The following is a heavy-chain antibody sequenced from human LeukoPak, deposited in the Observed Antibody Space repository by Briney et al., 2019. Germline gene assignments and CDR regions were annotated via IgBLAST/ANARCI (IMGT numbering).Heavy chain of an antibody. CDR3: ARRIFNYDILTGYYQQYYFDY. CDR2: INHSGST. J-gene: IGHJ4*02. D-gene: IGHD3-9*01. CDR1: GGSLSGYC. V-gene: IGHV4-34*01. Sequence: SETLSLTCGFYGGSLSGYCWSWIRQPPGKGLEWIGEINHSGSTNYNPSLKSRVTISVDTSKNQFSLKLSSVTAADTAVYYCARRIFNYDILTGYYQQYYFDYWGQGTLVTVSS.